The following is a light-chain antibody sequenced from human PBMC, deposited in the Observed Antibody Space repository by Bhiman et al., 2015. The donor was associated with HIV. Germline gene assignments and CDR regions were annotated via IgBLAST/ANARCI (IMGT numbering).Light chain of an antibody. CDR1: SSNVGSYY. CDR3: AAWDDRLNGWV. CDR2: RNN. Sequence: QSVLTQPPSASGTPGQRVTISCSGSSSNVGSYYVYWYQQLPGRSPKLLIYRNNQRPSGVPDRFSGSKSGTSASLAISGLRSEDEADYYCAAWDDRLNGWVFGGGTKLTVL. J-gene: IGLJ3*02. V-gene: IGLV1-47*01.